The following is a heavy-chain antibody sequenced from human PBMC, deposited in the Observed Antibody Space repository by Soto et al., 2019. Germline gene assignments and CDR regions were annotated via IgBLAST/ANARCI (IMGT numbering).Heavy chain of an antibody. J-gene: IGHJ4*02. CDR2: IIPIFGTA. CDR3: ARDGYSSSSGYFDY. CDR1: GGTFSSYA. Sequence: GASVKVSCKASGGTFSSYAISWVRQAPGQGREWMGGIIPIFGTANYAQKFQGRVTITADESTSTAYMELSSLRSEDTAVYYCARDGYSSSSGYFDYWGQGTLVTVSS. D-gene: IGHD6-6*01. V-gene: IGHV1-69*13.